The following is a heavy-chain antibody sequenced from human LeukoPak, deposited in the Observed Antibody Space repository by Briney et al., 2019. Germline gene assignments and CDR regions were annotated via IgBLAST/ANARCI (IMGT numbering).Heavy chain of an antibody. CDR3: ATAVGYGGPFDY. Sequence: ASVNVSCKVSGYTLTELSMHWVRQAPGKGLEWMGGFDPEDGETIYAQKFQGRVTMTEDTSTDTAYMELSSLRSEDTAVYYCATAVGYGGPFDYWGQGTLVTVSS. CDR2: FDPEDGET. J-gene: IGHJ4*02. CDR1: GYTLTELS. V-gene: IGHV1-24*01. D-gene: IGHD4-23*01.